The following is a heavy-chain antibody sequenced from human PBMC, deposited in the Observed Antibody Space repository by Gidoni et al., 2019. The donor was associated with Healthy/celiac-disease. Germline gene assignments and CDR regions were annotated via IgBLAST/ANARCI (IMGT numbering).Heavy chain of an antibody. J-gene: IGHJ3*02. D-gene: IGHD2-15*01. Sequence: EVQLLESGGGLVQPGGSLRRSCAASGFTFSSYAMSWVRQAPGKGLEWVSAISGSGGSTYYADAVKGRFTISRDNSKNTLYLQMNSLRAEDTAVYYCAKDRGYCSGGSCYWSDAFDIWGQGTMVTVSS. CDR1: GFTFSSYA. CDR2: ISGSGGST. CDR3: AKDRGYCSGGSCYWSDAFDI. V-gene: IGHV3-23*01.